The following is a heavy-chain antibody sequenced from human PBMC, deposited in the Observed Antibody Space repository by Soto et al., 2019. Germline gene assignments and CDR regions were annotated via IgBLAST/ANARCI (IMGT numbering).Heavy chain of an antibody. V-gene: IGHV3-66*01. J-gene: IGHJ4*02. D-gene: IGHD3-16*01. CDR2: IYSGGST. Sequence: PGGSLILSCAASGFTVSNNYMSWVRQAPGKGLEWVSLIYSGGSTYYADSVKGRFTISRDSSKNTLYLQMNSLRAEDTAMYYCAAYSHKGYWGQGTLVTVSS. CDR1: GFTVSNNY. CDR3: AAYSHKGY.